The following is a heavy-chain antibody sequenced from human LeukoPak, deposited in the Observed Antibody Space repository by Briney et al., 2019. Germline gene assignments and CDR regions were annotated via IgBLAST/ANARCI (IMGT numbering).Heavy chain of an antibody. V-gene: IGHV4-39*07. CDR3: ASPITGPTNAFDI. CDR2: IYHSGST. Sequence: SETLSLTCTVSGGSISSSSYYWGWIRQPPGKGLEWIGSIYHSGSTYYNPSLKSRVTISVDTSKNQFSLKLSSVTAADTAVYYCASPITGPTNAFDIWGQGTMVTVSS. CDR1: GGSISSSSYY. J-gene: IGHJ3*02. D-gene: IGHD1/OR15-1a*01.